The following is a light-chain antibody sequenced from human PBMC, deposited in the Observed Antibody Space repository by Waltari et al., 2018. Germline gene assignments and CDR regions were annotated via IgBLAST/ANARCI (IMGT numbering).Light chain of an antibody. Sequence: QSALTQPASVSGSPGQSIAISCTGTSSDVGGYNYVSWYQQHPGNATKLMIYDVSNRPSGVSNRYSGSKSGNTASLTISGLQAEDEADYDCSSYTSSSSVVFGGGTKLTVL. J-gene: IGLJ2*01. V-gene: IGLV2-14*03. CDR2: DVS. CDR1: SSDVGGYNY. CDR3: SSYTSSSSVV.